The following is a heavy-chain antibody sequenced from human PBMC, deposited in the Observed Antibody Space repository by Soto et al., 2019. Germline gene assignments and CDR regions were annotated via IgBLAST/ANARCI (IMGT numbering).Heavy chain of an antibody. CDR2: ISSSSSTI. J-gene: IGHJ4*02. V-gene: IGHV3-48*02. CDR3: ARGVVLWFGESIDY. Sequence: GGSLRLSCAASGFTFSSYSMNWVRQAPGKGLEWVSYISSSSSTIYYADSVKGRFTISRDNAKNSLYLQMNSLRDEDTAVYYCARGVVLWFGESIDYWGQGTLVTVSS. CDR1: GFTFSSYS. D-gene: IGHD3-10*01.